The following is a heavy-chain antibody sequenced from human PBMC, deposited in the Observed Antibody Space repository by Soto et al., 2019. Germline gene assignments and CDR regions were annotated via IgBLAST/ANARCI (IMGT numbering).Heavy chain of an antibody. CDR1: GGSISSYY. Sequence: PSETLSLTCTVSGGSISSYYCSWIRQPAGKGLEWIGRIYTSGSTNHNPSLKSRVTMSVDTSKNQFSLKLSSVTAADTAVYYCARGGAAAGSNYYYYGMDVWGQGTTVTAP. D-gene: IGHD6-13*01. V-gene: IGHV4-4*07. J-gene: IGHJ6*02. CDR3: ARGGAAAGSNYYYYGMDV. CDR2: IYTSGST.